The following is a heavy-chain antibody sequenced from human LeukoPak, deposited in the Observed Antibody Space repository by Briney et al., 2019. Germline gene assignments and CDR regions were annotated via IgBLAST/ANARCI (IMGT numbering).Heavy chain of an antibody. V-gene: IGHV4-59*01. CDR2: IYISGST. CDR3: AREGGGYCSGGSCYSLNAFDI. Sequence: SETLSLTCTVPGGSISSYYWSWIRQPPGKGLEWRGYIYISGSTNTNHSLKSRVTISVDTSKYQFSLKLSSVTAADTAVYYCAREGGGYCSGGSCYSLNAFDIWGQGTMVTVSS. D-gene: IGHD2-15*01. CDR1: GGSISSYY. J-gene: IGHJ3*02.